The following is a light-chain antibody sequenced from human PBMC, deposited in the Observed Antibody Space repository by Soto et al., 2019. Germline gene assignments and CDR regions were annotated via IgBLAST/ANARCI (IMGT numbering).Light chain of an antibody. V-gene: IGKV3-11*01. Sequence: EIVMTQSPATLSVSPGERATLSCRASQTVSHYLAWYQQKPGQAPRLLIYDASKRATGIPARFSGSGSGTDFTLTISSLQPEDFATYYCQQSYSTPQTFGQGTKVDIK. CDR3: QQSYSTPQT. CDR1: QTVSHY. J-gene: IGKJ1*01. CDR2: DAS.